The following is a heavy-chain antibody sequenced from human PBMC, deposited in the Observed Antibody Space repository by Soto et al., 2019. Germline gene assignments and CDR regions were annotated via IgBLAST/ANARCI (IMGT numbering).Heavy chain of an antibody. V-gene: IGHV4-31*03. D-gene: IGHD3-10*01. CDR2: IYYSGST. Sequence: SETLSLTCTVSGGSISSGGYYWSWIRQHPGKGLEWIGYIYYSGSTYYNPSLESRVTISVDTSKNQFSLKLSSVTAADTAVYYCAGGLGSGSYNPGFDPWGQGTLVTVSS. J-gene: IGHJ5*02. CDR1: GGSISSGGYY. CDR3: AGGLGSGSYNPGFDP.